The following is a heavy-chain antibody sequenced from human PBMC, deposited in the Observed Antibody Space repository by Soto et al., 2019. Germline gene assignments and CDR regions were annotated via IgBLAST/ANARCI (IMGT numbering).Heavy chain of an antibody. CDR2: ISGSGGST. V-gene: IGHV3-23*01. CDR1: GFTFSSYA. CDR3: AKAAFRGTSPGMKTDYFDY. J-gene: IGHJ4*02. Sequence: VGSLSLSYAASGFTFSSYAMSWVRQAPGKGLEWVSAISGSGGSTYYADSVKGRFTISRDNSKNTLYLQMNSLRAEDTAVYYCAKAAFRGTSPGMKTDYFDYWGQGTLVTVSS. D-gene: IGHD1-1*01.